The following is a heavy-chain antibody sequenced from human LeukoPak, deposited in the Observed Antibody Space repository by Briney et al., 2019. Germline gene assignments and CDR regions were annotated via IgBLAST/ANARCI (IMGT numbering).Heavy chain of an antibody. CDR2: ISAYNGNT. J-gene: IGHJ4*02. D-gene: IGHD3-22*01. CDR3: ARTYDSSGYSPLYYFDY. V-gene: IGHV1-18*01. Sequence: ASVKVSCKASGYTFTSYGISWVRQAPGQGLEWMGWISAYNGNTNYAQKLQGRVTMTTDTSTSTAYMELRSLRSDDTAVYYCARTYDSSGYSPLYYFDYWGQGTLVTVSS. CDR1: GYTFTSYG.